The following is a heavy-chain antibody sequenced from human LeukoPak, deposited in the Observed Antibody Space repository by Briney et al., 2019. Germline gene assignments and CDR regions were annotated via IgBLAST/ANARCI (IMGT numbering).Heavy chain of an antibody. V-gene: IGHV5-10-1*01. CDR1: GYSFTRYW. CDR3: ARHYSSGSDFDY. D-gene: IGHD6-19*01. J-gene: IGHJ4*02. CDR2: IDPGDSYT. Sequence: GESLRISCKGSGYSFTRYWISWVRQMPGKGLEWMGRIDPGDSYTNYSPSFQGNVTISADKSISTAYLQWSSLKASDTAMYYCARHYSSGSDFDYWGLGTLVTVSS.